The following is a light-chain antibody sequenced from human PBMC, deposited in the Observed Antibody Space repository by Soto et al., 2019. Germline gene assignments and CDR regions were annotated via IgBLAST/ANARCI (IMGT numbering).Light chain of an antibody. CDR3: SSYTTSSTVV. CDR2: DVS. V-gene: IGLV2-14*01. CDR1: SSDVSSYNY. Sequence: QTALTQPASVYGSPGQSVTISCTGTSSDVSSYNYVSWYQQHPGKAPKLMIYDVSNRPSGVSDRFSGSKSGNTASLTISGLQAEDEADYYCSSYTTSSTVVFGGGTKLTVL. J-gene: IGLJ2*01.